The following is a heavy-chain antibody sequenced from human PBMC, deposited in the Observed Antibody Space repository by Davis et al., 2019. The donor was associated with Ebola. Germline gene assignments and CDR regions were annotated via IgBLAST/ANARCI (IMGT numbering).Heavy chain of an antibody. V-gene: IGHV3-74*01. Sequence: GESLKISCAASGFSFSSYWMHWVRQAPGKGLVWVSRIKSDGTTISYADSVKGRFTISRDNSKNTLYLQMNSLRAEDTAVYFCARQLPYYSYGMDVWGQGTTVTVSS. J-gene: IGHJ6*02. D-gene: IGHD2-2*01. CDR3: ARQLPYYSYGMDV. CDR1: GFSFSSYW. CDR2: IKSDGTTI.